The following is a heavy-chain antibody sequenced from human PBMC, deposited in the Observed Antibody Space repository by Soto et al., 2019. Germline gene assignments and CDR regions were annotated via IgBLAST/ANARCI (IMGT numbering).Heavy chain of an antibody. CDR2: LSGSGGST. J-gene: IGHJ5*02. D-gene: IGHD2-2*01. Sequence: EVQLLESGGGLVQPGGSLRLSCAASGFTFSNYAMSWVRQAPGKGLEWVSTLSGSGGSTYYADSVKGRFTISRDNSKNTLYLQMNSLRAEHTAVYYCAKDTVPVATPWFDPWGQGTLVTVSS. CDR3: AKDTVPVATPWFDP. V-gene: IGHV3-23*01. CDR1: GFTFSNYA.